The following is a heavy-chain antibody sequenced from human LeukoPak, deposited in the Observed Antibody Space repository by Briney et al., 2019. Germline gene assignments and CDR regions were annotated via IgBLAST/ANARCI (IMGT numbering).Heavy chain of an antibody. J-gene: IGHJ4*02. CDR1: GFTFSSYG. Sequence: GGSLRLSCAASGFTFSSYGMHWVRQAPGKGLEGVAVISYDGSNKYYADSVNGRFTVSRDNSKKTLYLQMNSLRAEDTAVYYCAKDTGMTGTTGGYRGQGTLVTVSS. CDR3: AKDTGMTGTTGGY. V-gene: IGHV3-30*18. CDR2: ISYDGSNK. D-gene: IGHD1-20*01.